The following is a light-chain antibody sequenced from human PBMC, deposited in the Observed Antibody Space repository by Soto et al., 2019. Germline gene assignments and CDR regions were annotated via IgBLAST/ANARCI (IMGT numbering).Light chain of an antibody. J-gene: IGKJ2*01. CDR2: EVS. CDR1: VSLLSSYGKTR. CDR3: RESIRPS. Sequence: DIVLTQTPLSLSVTPGQPASISCRSSVSLLSSYGKTRLYWYLQKTGQTPQLLIYEVSNRFSGVADRFSGSSSGTEFSLKMSRVEAEDVGVYLCRESIRPSFGQGNKLEI. V-gene: IGKV2D-29*01.